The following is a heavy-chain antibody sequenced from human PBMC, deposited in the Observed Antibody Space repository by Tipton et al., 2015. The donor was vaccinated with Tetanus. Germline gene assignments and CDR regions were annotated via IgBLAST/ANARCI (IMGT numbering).Heavy chain of an antibody. J-gene: IGHJ4*02. V-gene: IGHV4-59*01. Sequence: PGLVKPSETLSLTCTVSGVSISSYYWSWIRQSPGKGLEWIGYIFYAGSTNSNPSLKSRVTISVDKAKNQFSLKLTSVTAADTAVYYCARATEHDIMTGYDNWGPGTQVTVSS. CDR1: GVSISSYY. CDR2: IFYAGST. CDR3: ARATEHDIMTGYDN. D-gene: IGHD3-9*01.